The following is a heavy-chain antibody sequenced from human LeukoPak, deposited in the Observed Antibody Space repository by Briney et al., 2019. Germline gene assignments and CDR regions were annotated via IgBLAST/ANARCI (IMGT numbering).Heavy chain of an antibody. D-gene: IGHD5-24*01. J-gene: IGHJ4*02. V-gene: IGHV5-51*01. Sequence: GESLKISCKGSGYSFTDYWIAWVRQKPGKGLEWMGIIYPGDSDTRYSPSFQGQVTISTDKSTSTAYLQWSSLKASDTAIYYCARRGGYNYYFDYWGQGALVTVSS. CDR2: IYPGDSDT. CDR3: ARRGGYNYYFDY. CDR1: GYSFTDYW.